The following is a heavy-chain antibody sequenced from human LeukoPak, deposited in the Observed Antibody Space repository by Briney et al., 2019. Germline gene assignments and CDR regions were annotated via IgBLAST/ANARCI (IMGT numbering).Heavy chain of an antibody. CDR2: VHYSGGS. Sequence: PSETLSLTCTVSGGSISSSTYYWGWIRQSPGKELEWIGSVHYSGGSYYNPSLKSRVTISVDTSKNQFSLKLSSVTAADTAVYYCARAVVPATYYYYMDVWGKGTTVTVSS. D-gene: IGHD2-2*01. CDR1: GGSISSSTYY. J-gene: IGHJ6*03. CDR3: ARAVVPATYYYYMDV. V-gene: IGHV4-39*07.